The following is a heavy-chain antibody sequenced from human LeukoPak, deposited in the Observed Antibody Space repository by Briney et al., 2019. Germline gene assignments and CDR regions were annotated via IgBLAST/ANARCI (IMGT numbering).Heavy chain of an antibody. V-gene: IGHV4-59*01. D-gene: IGHD3-10*01. J-gene: IGHJ3*02. CDR1: GGSISSYY. CDR2: IYYSGST. Sequence: PSETLSLTCTVSGGSISSYYWSWIRQPPGKGLEWIGYIYYSGSTNYNPSLKSRVTISVDTSKNQFSLKLSSVTAADTAVYYCARDHGGDDAFDIWGQGTMVTVSS. CDR3: ARDHGGDDAFDI.